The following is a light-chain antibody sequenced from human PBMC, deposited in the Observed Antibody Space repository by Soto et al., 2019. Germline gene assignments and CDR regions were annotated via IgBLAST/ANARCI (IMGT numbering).Light chain of an antibody. J-gene: IGLJ1*01. CDR2: SNN. CDR3: AAWDDSPNGYV. V-gene: IGLV1-44*01. Sequence: QSVLTQPPSASGTPGQRVTISCSGSSSNIGSNTVNWYQQLPGTAPKLLIYSNNQRPSGVPDRFSGSKSGTSASLAISGLQSEDEADYYCAAWDDSPNGYVFGTGTKLTV. CDR1: SSNIGSNT.